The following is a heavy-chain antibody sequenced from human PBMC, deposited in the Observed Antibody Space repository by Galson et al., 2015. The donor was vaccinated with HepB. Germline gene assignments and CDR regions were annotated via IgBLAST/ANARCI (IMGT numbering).Heavy chain of an antibody. CDR2: ISYDGSNK. D-gene: IGHD3-10*01. CDR1: GFTFRSSY. J-gene: IGHJ4*02. Sequence: SLRLSCAASGFTFRSSYLHWVRQAPGKGPDWVALISYDGSNKYYADSVRGRFTISRDNFKNTLYLQMNSLRAEDTAVYYCARAVAMVRELDYWGQGTLVTVSS. V-gene: IGHV3-30*04. CDR3: ARAVAMVRELDY.